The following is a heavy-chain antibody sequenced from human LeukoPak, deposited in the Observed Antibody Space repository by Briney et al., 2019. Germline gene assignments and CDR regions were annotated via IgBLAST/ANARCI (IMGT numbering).Heavy chain of an antibody. J-gene: IGHJ4*02. CDR3: ATTGAVWGSYRYFEY. D-gene: IGHD3-16*02. Sequence: ASVKVSCKVSGYTLSELSMHWVRQAPGKGLEWTGGFDPEDGETIYAQKFQGRVTMTEDTSTDTAYMELSSLRSEDTAVYYCATTGAVWGSYRYFEYWGQGTLVTVSS. CDR1: GYTLSELS. V-gene: IGHV1-24*01. CDR2: FDPEDGET.